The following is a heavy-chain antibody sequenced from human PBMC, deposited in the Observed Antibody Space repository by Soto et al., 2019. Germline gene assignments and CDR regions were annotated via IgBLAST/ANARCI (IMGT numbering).Heavy chain of an antibody. V-gene: IGHV3-15*07. CDR2: IKSKTDGGTT. J-gene: IGHJ4*02. CDR1: GFSFSDAW. D-gene: IGHD5-12*01. Sequence: EVQLVESGGGLVKPGESRGLSCAAAGFSFSDAWLNWFRQAPGKGLEWVGRIKSKTDGGTTDYAAPVNGRFSISRDDSKNTLYLQMSSLKTDDTAVYYCTRGRLSGHYTDYWGRGTLVTVSS. CDR3: TRGRLSGHYTDY.